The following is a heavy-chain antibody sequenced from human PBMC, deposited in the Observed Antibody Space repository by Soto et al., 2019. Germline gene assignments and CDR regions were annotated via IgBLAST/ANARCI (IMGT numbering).Heavy chain of an antibody. CDR1: GGTFSSYA. CDR2: IIPIFGTA. CDR3: ARGSSFHRDYYYGMDV. Sequence: ASVKVSCKASGGTFSSYAISWVRQAPGQGLEWMGGIIPIFGTANYAQKFQGRVTITADKSTSTAYMELSSLRSEDTAVYYCARGSSFHRDYYYGMDVWGQGTTVTVSS. V-gene: IGHV1-69*06. J-gene: IGHJ6*02.